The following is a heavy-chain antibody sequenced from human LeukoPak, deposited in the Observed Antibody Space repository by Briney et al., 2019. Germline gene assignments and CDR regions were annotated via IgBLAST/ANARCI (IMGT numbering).Heavy chain of an antibody. V-gene: IGHV1-18*01. J-gene: IGHJ5*02. D-gene: IGHD3-3*01. Sequence: ASVKVSCKASGYTFTSYGISWVRQAPGQGLEWMGWISAYNGNTNYAQKLQGRVTMTTDTSTSTAYMELRSLRSDDTAVYYCARTLAATRITIFGVVIIRGSDWFDPWGQGTLVTVSS. CDR1: GYTFTSYG. CDR3: ARTLAATRITIFGVVIIRGSDWFDP. CDR2: ISAYNGNT.